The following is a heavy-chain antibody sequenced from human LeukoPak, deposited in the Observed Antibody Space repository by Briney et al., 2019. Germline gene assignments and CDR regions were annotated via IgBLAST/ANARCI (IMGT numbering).Heavy chain of an antibody. J-gene: IGHJ4*02. CDR1: GFSFTEYA. CDR2: ISGGGET. D-gene: IGHD2-21*01. Sequence: GGSLRLSCAASGFSFTEYAMSWVRQAPARGPEWVSSISGGGETFYSDSVKGRFTLSRDDSRNTVYLQLNNLRVEDTAIYFCAKANWVSNADVVWWGQGTQVTVSS. V-gene: IGHV3-23*01. CDR3: AKANWVSNADVVW.